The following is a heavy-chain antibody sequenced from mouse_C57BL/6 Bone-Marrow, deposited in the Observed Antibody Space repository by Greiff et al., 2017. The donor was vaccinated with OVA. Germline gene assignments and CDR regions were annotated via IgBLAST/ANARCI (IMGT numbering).Heavy chain of an antibody. D-gene: IGHD1-1*01. Sequence: DVKLVESEGGLVQPGSSMKLSCTASGFTFSDYYMAWVRQVPEKGLEWVANINYDGSSTYYLDSLKSRFIISRDNAKNILYLQMSSLKSEDTATYYCARDPLFATVVATEWYFDVWGTGTTVTVSS. CDR1: GFTFSDYY. V-gene: IGHV5-16*01. CDR2: INYDGSST. CDR3: ARDPLFATVVATEWYFDV. J-gene: IGHJ1*03.